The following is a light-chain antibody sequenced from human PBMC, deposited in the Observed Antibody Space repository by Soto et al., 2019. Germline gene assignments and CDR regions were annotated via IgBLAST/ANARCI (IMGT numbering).Light chain of an antibody. Sequence: QSVLTQPASVSGSPGQSITISCTGTSSDVGNNNYVSWYQQNPGKAPKVMICDVTNRPSGVSNRFSGSKSGNTASLTISGLQAKDEADYYCSSFTGSSYVFGTGTKVTVL. V-gene: IGLV2-14*01. CDR1: SSDVGNNNY. CDR3: SSFTGSSYV. J-gene: IGLJ1*01. CDR2: DVT.